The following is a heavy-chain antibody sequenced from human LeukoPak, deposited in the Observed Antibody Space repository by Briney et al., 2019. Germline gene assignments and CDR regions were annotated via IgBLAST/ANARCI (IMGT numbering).Heavy chain of an antibody. V-gene: IGHV4-39*07. CDR2: IYYSGST. CDR3: SRAHYDILTGYPRGFDY. D-gene: IGHD3-9*01. CDR1: GGSISSSSYY. Sequence: PSETLSLTCTVSGGSISSSSYYWGWIRQPPGKGLEWIGSIYYSGSTYYKLSLKSRVTISVDTSKNQFSLKLRSVTAADTAVYYCSRAHYDILTGYPRGFDYWGQGTLVTVSS. J-gene: IGHJ4*02.